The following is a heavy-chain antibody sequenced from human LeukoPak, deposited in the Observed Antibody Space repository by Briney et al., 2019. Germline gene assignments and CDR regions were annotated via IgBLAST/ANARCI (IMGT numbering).Heavy chain of an antibody. CDR3: ARVVIMVRGVISYDALDI. CDR2: IYTSGST. CDR1: GGSISSGSYY. Sequence: SETLSLTCTVSGGSISSGSYYWSWIRQPAGNGLEWLGRIYTSGSTNYNPSLKSRVTISVDTSKNQFSLKLSSVTAADTAVYYCARVVIMVRGVISYDALDIWGKGTMVTVSS. J-gene: IGHJ3*02. D-gene: IGHD3-10*01. V-gene: IGHV4-61*02.